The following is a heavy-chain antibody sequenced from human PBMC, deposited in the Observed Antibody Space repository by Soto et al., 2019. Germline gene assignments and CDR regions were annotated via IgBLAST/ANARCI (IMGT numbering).Heavy chain of an antibody. CDR2: ILYTGYT. CDR3: AREGGGRVGDFLPPGLFGP. V-gene: IGHV4-59*01. J-gene: IGHJ5*01. D-gene: IGHD3-10*01. CDR1: GGSISDYY. Sequence: SETLSLTCTVSGGSISDYYWSWIRQPPGKGLEWIGYILYTGYTNYNPSLKSRITISIDTSRNQFSLRLSSVTAADTAVFYRAREGGGRVGDFLPPGLFGPWRQGTLGTVSS.